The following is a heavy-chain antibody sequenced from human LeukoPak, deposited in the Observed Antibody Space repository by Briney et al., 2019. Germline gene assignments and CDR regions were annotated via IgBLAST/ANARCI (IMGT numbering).Heavy chain of an antibody. J-gene: IGHJ3*02. V-gene: IGHV1-69*13. Sequence: ASVKVSCKASGGTFSSYAISWVRQAPGQGLEWMGGIIPIFGTANYAQKFQGRVTITADGSTSTAYMELSSLRSEDTAVYYCATAYCSSTSCYFGAFDIWGQGTMVTVSS. D-gene: IGHD2-2*01. CDR2: IIPIFGTA. CDR1: GGTFSSYA. CDR3: ATAYCSSTSCYFGAFDI.